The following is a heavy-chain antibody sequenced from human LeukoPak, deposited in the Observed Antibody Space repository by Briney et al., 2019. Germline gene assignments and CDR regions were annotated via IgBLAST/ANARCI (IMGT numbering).Heavy chain of an antibody. CDR1: GFSFSTYS. Sequence: GGSLRLSCAASGFSFSTYSLSWVRQAPGKGLEWVSSITGSSTYKYYADSVKGRFTISRDNAKNSLYLQMNSLRAEDTAVYYCARDASSYYDGSGRVGWFDHWGQGTLVTVSS. J-gene: IGHJ5*02. CDR2: ITGSSTYK. D-gene: IGHD3-22*01. V-gene: IGHV3-21*01. CDR3: ARDASSYYDGSGRVGWFDH.